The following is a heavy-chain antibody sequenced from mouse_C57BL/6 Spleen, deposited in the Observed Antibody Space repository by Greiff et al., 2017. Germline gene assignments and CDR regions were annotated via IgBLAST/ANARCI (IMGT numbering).Heavy chain of an antibody. D-gene: IGHD4-1*01. V-gene: IGHV1-52*01. Sequence: QVQLQQPGAELVRPGSSVKLSCKASGYTFTSYWMHWVKQRPIQGLEWIGNIDPSDSETHYNQKFKDKATLTVDKSSSTAYMQLSSLTSEDSAVXYCARANWDAGFDYWGQGTTLTVSS. J-gene: IGHJ2*01. CDR3: ARANWDAGFDY. CDR2: IDPSDSET. CDR1: GYTFTSYW.